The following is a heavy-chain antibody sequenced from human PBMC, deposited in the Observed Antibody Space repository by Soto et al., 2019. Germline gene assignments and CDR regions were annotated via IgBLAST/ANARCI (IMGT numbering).Heavy chain of an antibody. Sequence: SETLSLTCTVSGGSVSSGGYYWSWIRQPPGKGLEWIGSIYYSGSTYYNPSLKSRVTISVDTSKNQFSLKLSSVTAADTAVYYCARTSRFDCWGQGTLVTVSS. J-gene: IGHJ4*02. CDR3: ARTSRFDC. CDR2: IYYSGST. V-gene: IGHV4-30-4*01. CDR1: GGSVSSGGYY. D-gene: IGHD6-6*01.